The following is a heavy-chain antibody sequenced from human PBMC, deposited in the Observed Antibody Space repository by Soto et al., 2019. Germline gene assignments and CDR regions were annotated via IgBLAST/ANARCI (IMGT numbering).Heavy chain of an antibody. J-gene: IGHJ4*02. V-gene: IGHV4-34*01. CDR2: INHSGST. Sequence: PSETLSLTCAVYGGSFSGYYWSWIRQPPGKGLEWIGEINHSGSTNYNPSLRSRVNISVDTSKNQFSLKLSSVTAADTAVYYCAGGLLRALSKNYFDYWGQGTLVTVSS. D-gene: IGHD3-16*02. CDR3: AGGLLRALSKNYFDY. CDR1: GGSFSGYY.